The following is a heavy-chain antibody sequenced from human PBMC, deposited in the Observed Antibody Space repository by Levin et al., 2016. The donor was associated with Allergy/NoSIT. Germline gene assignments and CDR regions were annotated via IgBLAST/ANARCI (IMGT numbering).Heavy chain of an antibody. D-gene: IGHD4-23*01. CDR1: GDSINKYH. CDR3: ARNGHGGTYGAVPHDPYYYYAMDV. Sequence: GSLRLSCTVSGDSINKYHWGWIRQPAGQGLEWIGRIYPSGTTNYNPSLKSRVTMSLDSSKNQLSLKLTAVTAADTAMYYCARNGHGGTYGAVPHDPYYYYAMDVWGQGTTVTVSS. J-gene: IGHJ6*02. CDR2: IYPSGTT. V-gene: IGHV4-4*07.